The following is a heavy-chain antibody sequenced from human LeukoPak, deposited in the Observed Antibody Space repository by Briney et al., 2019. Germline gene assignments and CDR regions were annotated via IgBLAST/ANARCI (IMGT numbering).Heavy chain of an antibody. CDR1: GGSISSGRYF. CDR3: AGDPATGYSSEAWFDS. Sequence: KPSETLSLTCAVSGGSISSGRYFWSWIRQPAGKGLEWIGRINTRGSTKYNPSLKSRVTISIDTSMNQFSLKLTSVTAADTAVYYCAGDPATGYSSEAWFDSWGQGAQVTVSS. D-gene: IGHD6-13*01. J-gene: IGHJ5*01. V-gene: IGHV4-61*02. CDR2: INTRGST.